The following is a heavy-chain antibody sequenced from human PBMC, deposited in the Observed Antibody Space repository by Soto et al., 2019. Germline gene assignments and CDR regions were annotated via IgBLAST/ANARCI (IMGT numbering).Heavy chain of an antibody. CDR3: ARERDSSRYYYGMDV. J-gene: IGHJ6*02. CDR1: GFTFSSYA. D-gene: IGHD6-13*01. CDR2: ISYDGSNK. Sequence: GGSLRLSCAASGFTFSSYAMHWVRQAPGKGLEWVAVISYDGSNKYYADSVKGRFTISRDNSKNTLYLQMNSLRAEDTAVYYCARERDSSRYYYGMDVWGQGXTVTVS. V-gene: IGHV3-30-3*01.